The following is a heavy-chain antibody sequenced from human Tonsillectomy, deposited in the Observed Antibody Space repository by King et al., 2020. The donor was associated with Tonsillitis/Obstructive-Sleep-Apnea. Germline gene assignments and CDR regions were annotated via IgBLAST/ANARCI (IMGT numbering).Heavy chain of an antibody. D-gene: IGHD3-10*01. Sequence: VQLQESGPGLVKPSETLSLTCTVSGGSISSYYWSWIRQPPGKGLEWIGYNYYSGSTNYNPSLKSRVTISVDTSKNQFSMKLNSVTAADTAVYYCARLPFGDGELLLGYNWFDPCGQGTLVTVSS. J-gene: IGHJ5*02. CDR1: GGSISSYY. V-gene: IGHV4-59*08. CDR2: NYYSGST. CDR3: ARLPFGDGELLLGYNWFDP.